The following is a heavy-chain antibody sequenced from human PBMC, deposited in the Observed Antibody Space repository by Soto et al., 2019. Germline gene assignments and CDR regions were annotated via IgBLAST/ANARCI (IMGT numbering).Heavy chain of an antibody. CDR1: GYSFSSYW. Sequence: PGESLKISCKASGYSFSSYWIGWVRQMPGKGLEWMGIIYPGDSDTRYSPSFQGQVTISADKSISTAYLQWSSLKASDTAMYYCARTSAAGKYYYGMDVWGQGTTVTVSS. V-gene: IGHV5-51*01. CDR2: IYPGDSDT. CDR3: ARTSAAGKYYYGMDV. D-gene: IGHD6-13*01. J-gene: IGHJ6*02.